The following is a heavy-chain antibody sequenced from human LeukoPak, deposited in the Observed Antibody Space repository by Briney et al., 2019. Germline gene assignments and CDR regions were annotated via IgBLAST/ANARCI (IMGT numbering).Heavy chain of an antibody. Sequence: GASVKVSCKASGYTFSSYGFAWVRQAPGQGLEWMGWISAYDGDTKFAQKIQGRVTMTTDTSTTTAYMELRSLRSDDTAVYYCARIAEYHLQYYSDYWGQGSLVIVSS. V-gene: IGHV1-18*01. J-gene: IGHJ4*02. CDR3: ARIAEYHLQYYSDY. D-gene: IGHD2-2*01. CDR1: GYTFSSYG. CDR2: ISAYDGDT.